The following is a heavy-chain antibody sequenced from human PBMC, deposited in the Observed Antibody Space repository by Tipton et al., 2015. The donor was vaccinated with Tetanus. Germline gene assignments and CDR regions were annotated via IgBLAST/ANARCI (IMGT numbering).Heavy chain of an antibody. D-gene: IGHD6-19*01. J-gene: IGHJ4*02. CDR2: ISHSGSP. CDR1: GGSITKDY. Sequence: PGLVKPSETLSLTCNVSGGSITKDYWSWIRQSPGKTLEWIGYISHSGSPNYNPSLKSRATVSVDTSKNQFPLDLTSVTAADTGVYYCAGSQWLDGFIFDYWGQGSLVTVAS. CDR3: AGSQWLDGFIFDY. V-gene: IGHV4-59*01.